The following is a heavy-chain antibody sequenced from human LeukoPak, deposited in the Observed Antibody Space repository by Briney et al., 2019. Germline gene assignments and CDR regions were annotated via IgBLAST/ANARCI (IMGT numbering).Heavy chain of an antibody. J-gene: IGHJ6*02. CDR1: GGSISSYY. CDR2: IYYSGST. V-gene: IGHV4-59*01. CDR3: ARVGGGIAARLGCYGMDV. Sequence: NPSETLSLTCTVSGGSISSYYWSWIRQPPGKGLEWIGYIYYSGSTNYNPSLKSRVTISVDTSKNQFSLKLSSVTAADTAVYCCARVGGGIAARLGCYGMDVWGQGTTVTVSS. D-gene: IGHD6-6*01.